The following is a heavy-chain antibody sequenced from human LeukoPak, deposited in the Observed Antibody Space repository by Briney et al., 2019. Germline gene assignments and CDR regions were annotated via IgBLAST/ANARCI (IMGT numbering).Heavy chain of an antibody. CDR1: EFTFSSYG. CDR2: IRYDGSNK. CDR3: AKDFFASTAARPHY. D-gene: IGHD6-6*01. J-gene: IGHJ4*02. Sequence: GGSLRLSCAASEFTFSSYGMHWVRQAPGKGLEWVAFIRYDGSNKYYTDSVKGRFTISRDNSKNTLYLQMNSLRAEDTAVYYCAKDFFASTAARPHYWGQGTLVTVSS. V-gene: IGHV3-30*02.